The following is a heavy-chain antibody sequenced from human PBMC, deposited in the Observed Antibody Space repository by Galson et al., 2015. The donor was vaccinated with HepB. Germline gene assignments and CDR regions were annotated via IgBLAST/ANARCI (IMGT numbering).Heavy chain of an antibody. V-gene: IGHV1-18*01. D-gene: IGHD2-21*01. CDR3: ARAGPILGGGGWFDP. CDR2: ISAYNGNT. J-gene: IGHJ5*02. Sequence: SVKVSCKASGGTFSSYAICWVRQAPGQGLEWMGWISAYNGNTNYAQKLQGRVTMTTDTSTSTAYMELRSLRSDDTAVYYCARAGPILGGGGWFDPWGQGTLVTVSS. CDR1: GGTFSSYA.